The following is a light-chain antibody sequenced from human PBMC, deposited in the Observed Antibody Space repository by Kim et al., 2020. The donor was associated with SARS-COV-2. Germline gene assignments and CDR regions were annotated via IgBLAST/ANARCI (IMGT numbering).Light chain of an antibody. J-gene: IGKJ1*01. V-gene: IGKV3-20*01. Sequence: WSAGEGTHHSCRASQSMNNNLVWYQQIPGQAPRLLLYGASYRATGIADRFSGSGSGTDFTLTISRLEAEDCAVYYCQQDATSGRTFGQGTKVDIK. CDR3: QQDATSGRT. CDR2: GAS. CDR1: QSMNNN.